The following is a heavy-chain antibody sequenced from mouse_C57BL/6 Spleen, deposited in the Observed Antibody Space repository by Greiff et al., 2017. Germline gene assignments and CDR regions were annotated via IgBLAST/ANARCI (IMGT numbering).Heavy chain of an antibody. CDR3: ARVYDYDGGDY. CDR1: GYTFTSYW. Sequence: VQLQQPGAELVRPGSSVKLSCKASGYTFTSYWMHWVKQRPIQGLEWIGNIDPSDSETHYNQKFKDKATLTVDKSSSTAYMQLSSLTSEDSAVYYCARVYDYDGGDYWGQGTTLTVSS. V-gene: IGHV1-52*01. D-gene: IGHD2-4*01. J-gene: IGHJ2*01. CDR2: IDPSDSET.